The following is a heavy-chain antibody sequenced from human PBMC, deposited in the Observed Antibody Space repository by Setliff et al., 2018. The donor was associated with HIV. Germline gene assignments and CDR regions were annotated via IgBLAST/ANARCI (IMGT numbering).Heavy chain of an antibody. D-gene: IGHD2-8*01. V-gene: IGHV1-69*10. CDR1: GGTFSSYG. CDR2: IVPILNIA. J-gene: IGHJ1*01. CDR3: ARGWSEGTHLFQVEYFQH. Sequence: ASVKVSCKASGGTFSSYGISWVRQAPGQGLEWVGGIVPILNIANYAQEFQGRATITADKSTSTVYMEVRDLKPDDTALYYCARGWSEGTHLFQVEYFQHWGQGTLVTVSS.